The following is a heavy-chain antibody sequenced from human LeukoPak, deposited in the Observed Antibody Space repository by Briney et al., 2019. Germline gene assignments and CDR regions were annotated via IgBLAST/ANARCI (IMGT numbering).Heavy chain of an antibody. CDR1: GGSISSSSYY. CDR2: IYYGGST. D-gene: IGHD1-14*01. V-gene: IGHV4-39*01. J-gene: IGHJ5*02. Sequence: PSETLSLTCTVSGGSISSSSYYWGWIRQPPGKGLEWIGSIYYGGSTYYNPSLKSRVTISVDTSKNQFSLKLSSVTAADTAVYYCARNQDWFDPWGQGTLVTVSS. CDR3: ARNQDWFDP.